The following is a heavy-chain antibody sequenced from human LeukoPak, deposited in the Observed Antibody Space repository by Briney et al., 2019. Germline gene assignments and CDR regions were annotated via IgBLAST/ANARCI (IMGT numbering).Heavy chain of an antibody. CDR3: ARDSSSGWRPFDY. J-gene: IGHJ4*02. CDR2: IYYSGST. V-gene: IGHV4-59*01. Sequence: SETLSLTCTVSGGSISSYYWSWIRQPPGKGLEWIGYIYYSGSTNYNPSLKSRVTISVDTSKNQFYLKLSSVTAADTAVYYCARDSSSGWRPFDYWGQGTLVTVSS. D-gene: IGHD6-19*01. CDR1: GGSISSYY.